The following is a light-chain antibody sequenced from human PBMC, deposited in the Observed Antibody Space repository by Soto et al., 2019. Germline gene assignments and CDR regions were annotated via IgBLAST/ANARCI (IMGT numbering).Light chain of an antibody. CDR1: SSDVGSYNL. Sequence: QSALTQPASVSGSPGQSITISCTGTSSDVGSYNLFSWYQQHPGKAPKLMIYEVSKRPSGVSNGFSGSKSGNTASLTSSGLQAEDEADYYCCSYAGSSTWVFGGGTQLTVL. V-gene: IGLV2-23*02. CDR3: CSYAGSSTWV. CDR2: EVS. J-gene: IGLJ3*02.